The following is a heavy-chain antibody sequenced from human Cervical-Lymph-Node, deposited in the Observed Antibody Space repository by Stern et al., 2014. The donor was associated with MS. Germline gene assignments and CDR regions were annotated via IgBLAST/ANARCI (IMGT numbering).Heavy chain of an antibody. J-gene: IGHJ4*02. CDR3: ARDRSGLGDY. CDR1: GFTFSDYP. Sequence: QVQLMQSGGGVVQPGRSLRLSCAASGFTFSDYPMHWVRQTPGKGLEWVAVISYVETDKFYADSVKGRFTISRDNSKNTLYLQMNSLRSEDTAVYHCARDRSGLGDYWGQGTLVTVSS. CDR2: ISYVETDK. V-gene: IGHV3-30*04. D-gene: IGHD3/OR15-3a*01.